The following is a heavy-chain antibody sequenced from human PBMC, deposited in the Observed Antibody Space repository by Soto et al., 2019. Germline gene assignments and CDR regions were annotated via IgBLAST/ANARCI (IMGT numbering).Heavy chain of an antibody. V-gene: IGHV4-39*01. CDR3: AKNLPRTGRFDY. J-gene: IGHJ4*02. CDR1: GASITSTTYF. Sequence: SETLSLTCSLSGASITSTTYFWAWIRQPPGKGLEWVGSIYYSGKTLYNPSLKSRATISVDRSRNQFSLQVSSVTAAETAVYYFAKNLPRTGRFDYWGQGTVVTVS. CDR2: IYYSGKT.